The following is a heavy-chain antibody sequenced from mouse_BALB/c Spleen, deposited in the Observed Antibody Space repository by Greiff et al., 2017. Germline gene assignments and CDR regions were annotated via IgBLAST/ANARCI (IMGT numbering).Heavy chain of an antibody. Sequence: EVQLVESGGDLVKPGGSLKLSCAASGFTFSSYGMSWVRQTPDKRLEWVATISSGGSYTYYPDSVKGRFTISRDNAKNTLYLQMSSLKSEDTAMYYCAKGDYDEFAYWGQGTLVTVSA. V-gene: IGHV5-6*01. J-gene: IGHJ3*01. CDR1: GFTFSSYG. D-gene: IGHD2-4*01. CDR2: ISSGGSYT. CDR3: AKGDYDEFAY.